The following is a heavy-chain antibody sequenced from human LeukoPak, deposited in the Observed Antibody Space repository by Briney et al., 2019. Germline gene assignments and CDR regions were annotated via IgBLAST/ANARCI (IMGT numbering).Heavy chain of an antibody. CDR1: GGSISSYY. D-gene: IGHD5-18*01. CDR3: AREDAAMVTR. V-gene: IGHV4-59*01. CDR2: IYYSGST. Sequence: SETLSLTCTVSGGSISSYYWSWIRQPPGKGLEWIGYIYYSGSTNYNPPLKSRVTISVDTSKNQFSLKLSSVTAADTAVYYCAREDAAMVTRWGQGTLVTVSS. J-gene: IGHJ4*02.